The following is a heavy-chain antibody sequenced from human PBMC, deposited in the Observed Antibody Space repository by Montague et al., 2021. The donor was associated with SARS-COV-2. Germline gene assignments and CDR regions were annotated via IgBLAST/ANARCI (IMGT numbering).Heavy chain of an antibody. CDR2: ISRSSSYI. Sequence: SLRLSLSASGLTFSSYSMNWVRQAPGKGLEWVSSISRSSSYIYYADSVKGRFTISRDNAKNSLYLQMNSLRAEDTAVYFCATSYGSVVSYYYYGMDVWGQGTTVTVSS. CDR3: ATSYGSVVSYYYYGMDV. J-gene: IGHJ6*02. CDR1: GLTFSSYS. V-gene: IGHV3-21*01. D-gene: IGHD5-18*01.